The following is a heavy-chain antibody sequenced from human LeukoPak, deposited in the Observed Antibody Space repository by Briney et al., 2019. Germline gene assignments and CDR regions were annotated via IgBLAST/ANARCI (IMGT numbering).Heavy chain of an antibody. D-gene: IGHD2-2*01. Sequence: GGSLRLSCAASGFTFSSYGMHWVRQAPGKGLEWVAVISYDGSNKYYADSVKGRFTISRDNSKNTLYLQMNSLRAEDTAVYYCAKARSTSRTTSLDPCGQGTLVTVSS. CDR1: GFTFSSYG. V-gene: IGHV3-30*18. CDR2: ISYDGSNK. J-gene: IGHJ5*02. CDR3: AKARSTSRTTSLDP.